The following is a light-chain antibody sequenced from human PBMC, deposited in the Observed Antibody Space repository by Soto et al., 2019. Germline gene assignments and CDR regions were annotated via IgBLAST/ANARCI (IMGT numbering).Light chain of an antibody. CDR3: QVRDVWPT. Sequence: IDVTQSPATLSLSTGERAALSCRASQSVSTSLAWYQHKPGQAPRLIIYDASKRAPGIPARFSGSGSGTDFTLTISSPEPEDFAVYYCQVRDVWPTFGQGTKV. CDR2: DAS. V-gene: IGKV3-11*01. J-gene: IGKJ1*01. CDR1: QSVSTS.